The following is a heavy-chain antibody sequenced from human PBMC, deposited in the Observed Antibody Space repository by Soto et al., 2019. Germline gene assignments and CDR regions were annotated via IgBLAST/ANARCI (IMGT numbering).Heavy chain of an antibody. D-gene: IGHD6-19*01. Sequence: LSLTCSVSGGSISGSYWSWIRQSPGKGLEWPGYVYYTGSTNYSPSLRSRVSISVDTSKNEFSLRLSSVTAADTAVYFCARSVAVPGAHIDYWGQGTQVTVSS. J-gene: IGHJ4*02. CDR2: VYYTGST. CDR3: ARSVAVPGAHIDY. V-gene: IGHV4-59*01. CDR1: GGSISGSY.